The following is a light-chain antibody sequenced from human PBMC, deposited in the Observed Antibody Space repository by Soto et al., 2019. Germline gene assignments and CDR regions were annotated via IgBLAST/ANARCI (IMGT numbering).Light chain of an antibody. J-gene: IGLJ2*01. CDR1: SSDSGTYNF. Sequence: QSALTQPASVSGSPGQSITISCTRASSDSGTYNFFAWYQQHPGEAPKLIIYEATQRPSGVSNRFSGSKSGNTASLTISGLQADGEADYYCCSYAGTTTVFGGGTKVTVL. CDR3: CSYAGTTTV. CDR2: EAT. V-gene: IGLV2-23*01.